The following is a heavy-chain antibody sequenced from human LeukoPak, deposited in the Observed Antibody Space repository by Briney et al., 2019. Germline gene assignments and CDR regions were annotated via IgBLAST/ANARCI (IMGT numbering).Heavy chain of an antibody. V-gene: IGHV3-23*01. D-gene: IGHD5-24*01. CDR1: GFTFNNYA. Sequence: PGGSLRLSCAAPGFTFNNYAMSWVRQAPGKGLEWVSAINGDGGYTYYADSVEGRFTISRDNSKNTLHLLMHSLRGEDTAVYSCARLFSGATPYYGLDVWGQGTTVTVSS. J-gene: IGHJ6*02. CDR3: ARLFSGATPYYGLDV. CDR2: INGDGGYT.